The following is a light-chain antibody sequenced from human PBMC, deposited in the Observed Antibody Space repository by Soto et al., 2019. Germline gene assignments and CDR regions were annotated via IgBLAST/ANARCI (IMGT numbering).Light chain of an antibody. CDR2: DAS. V-gene: IGKV3-11*01. CDR3: QQYNSYSWT. J-gene: IGKJ1*01. CDR1: QSVSTY. Sequence: EIVLTQSPATLSLSPGERATLSCRASQSVSTYLAWYQQRPGQAPRLLIYDASYRATDIPPRFSGSGSGTEFTLTISSLQPDDFATYYCQQYNSYSWTFGQGTKVEIK.